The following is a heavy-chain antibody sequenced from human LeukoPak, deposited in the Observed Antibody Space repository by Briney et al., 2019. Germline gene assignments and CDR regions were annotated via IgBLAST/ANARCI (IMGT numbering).Heavy chain of an antibody. CDR2: IYHSGST. CDR3: ARTITMVRGVILNWFDP. J-gene: IGHJ5*02. CDR1: GYSISSGYY. V-gene: IGHV4-38-2*02. Sequence: PSETLSLTCTVSGYSISSGYYWGWIRQPPGKGLEWIGSIYHSGSTYYNPSLKSRVTLSVDTSKNQFSLKLSSVTAADTAVYYCARTITMVRGVILNWFDPWGQGTLVTSSS. D-gene: IGHD3-10*01.